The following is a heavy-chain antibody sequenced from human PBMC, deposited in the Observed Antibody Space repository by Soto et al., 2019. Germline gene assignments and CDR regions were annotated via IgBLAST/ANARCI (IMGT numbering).Heavy chain of an antibody. CDR1: GYTFTSYA. V-gene: IGHV1-3*01. Sequence: ASVKVSCTASGYTFTSYAMHWVRQAPGQRLEWMGWINAGNGNTKYSQKFQGRVTITRDTSASTAYMELNSLRAEDTAVYYCAKDSLPPILLNIVVVPAAIYYYGMDVWGQGTTVTVSS. D-gene: IGHD2-2*01. CDR2: INAGNGNT. J-gene: IGHJ6*02. CDR3: AKDSLPPILLNIVVVPAAIYYYGMDV.